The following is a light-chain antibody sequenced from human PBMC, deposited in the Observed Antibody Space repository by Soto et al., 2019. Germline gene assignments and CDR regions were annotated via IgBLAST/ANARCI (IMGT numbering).Light chain of an antibody. Sequence: IVLTQSPAPLSLSPGERATLSCRASQSLSSNLAWYQQNPGQAPRLLIYDASNRATGIPARFSGSGSGTDFTLTISSLEPEDVAVYYCQQRSNWPPNFGQGTRLEIK. CDR3: QQRSNWPPN. J-gene: IGKJ5*01. V-gene: IGKV3-11*01. CDR1: QSLSSN. CDR2: DAS.